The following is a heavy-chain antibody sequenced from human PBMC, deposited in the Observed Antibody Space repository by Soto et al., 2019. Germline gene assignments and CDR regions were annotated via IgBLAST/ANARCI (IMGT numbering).Heavy chain of an antibody. D-gene: IGHD3-10*01. CDR3: AKGEVRGIIPSYFDY. V-gene: IGHV3-30*18. CDR2: ISNDGSNE. Sequence: VGSLRLSCTGSGFTFRWFGMNWVRQAPGKGLEWVARISNDGSNEYYVDSVKGRFTISRDNSKNTLYLQMDSLRAEDTAVYYCAKGEVRGIIPSYFDYWGLGTLVTVSS. CDR1: GFTFRWFG. J-gene: IGHJ4*02.